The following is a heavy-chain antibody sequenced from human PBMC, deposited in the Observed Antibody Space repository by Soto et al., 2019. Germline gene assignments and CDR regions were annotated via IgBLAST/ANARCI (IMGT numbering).Heavy chain of an antibody. CDR3: AKALGELSSQPFDY. Sequence: GGSLRLSCAASGFTLDDYAMHWVRQAPGKGLEWVSGISWNSGNKVYADSVKGRFTISRDNSKNTLYLQMNSLRAEDTAVYYCAKALGELSSQPFDYWGQGTLVTVSS. CDR2: ISWNSGNK. V-gene: IGHV3-9*01. D-gene: IGHD3-16*02. J-gene: IGHJ4*02. CDR1: GFTLDDYA.